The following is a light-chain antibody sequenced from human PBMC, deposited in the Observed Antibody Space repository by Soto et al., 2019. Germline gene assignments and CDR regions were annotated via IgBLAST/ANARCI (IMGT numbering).Light chain of an antibody. CDR2: SAS. J-gene: IGKJ1*01. CDR1: QSVSSTY. CDR3: QQYGSSPWT. Sequence: EIVLTQSPGTLSLSPGEGATLSCRASQSVSSTYFAWYQQKPGQANRLLSYSASSRATGIPGRFSGSGSGTSFTLTISRLEPEDFAVYYCQQYGSSPWTFGQGTKVEIK. V-gene: IGKV3-20*01.